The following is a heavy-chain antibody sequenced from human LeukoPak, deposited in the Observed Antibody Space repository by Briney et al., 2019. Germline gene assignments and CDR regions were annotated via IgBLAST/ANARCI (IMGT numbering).Heavy chain of an antibody. CDR2: ISYDGSNK. Sequence: GGPLRLSCAASGFTFSSYAMHWVRQAPGKGLEWVAVISYDGSNKYYADSVKGRFTISRDNSKNTLYLQMNSLRAEDTAVYYCARDARNYDFWSGPPRGLDYWGQGTLVTVSS. CDR3: ARDARNYDFWSGPPRGLDY. J-gene: IGHJ4*02. V-gene: IGHV3-30-3*01. CDR1: GFTFSSYA. D-gene: IGHD3-3*01.